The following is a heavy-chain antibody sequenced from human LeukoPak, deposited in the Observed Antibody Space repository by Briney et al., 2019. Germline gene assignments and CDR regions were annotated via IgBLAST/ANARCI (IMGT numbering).Heavy chain of an antibody. J-gene: IGHJ4*02. CDR3: AKPEDYSSGWYSDY. CDR1: GFTFSNYA. V-gene: IGHV3-23*01. CDR2: ISGSGGST. D-gene: IGHD6-19*01. Sequence: GGSLRLSCAASGFTFSNYAMSWVRQAPGKGLEWVSVISGSGGSTYYAGSVEGRFTISRDNSKNTLYLQMNSLRAEDTAVYYCAKPEDYSSGWYSDYWGQGTLVTVSS.